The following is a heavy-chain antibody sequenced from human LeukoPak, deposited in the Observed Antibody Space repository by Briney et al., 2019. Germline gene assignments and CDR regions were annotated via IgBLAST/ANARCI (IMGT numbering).Heavy chain of an antibody. D-gene: IGHD6-6*01. CDR3: ATYPRYSSSPPFDY. J-gene: IGHJ4*02. CDR2: INPNTGGT. CDR1: GYTFTGQC. V-gene: IGHV1-2*02. Sequence: GASVKVSCEASGYTFTGQCMHWVRQAPGQGLEWMGWINPNTGGTNYAQKLQGRVTMTRDTTISTAYMELSRLTSDDTAIYYCATYPRYSSSPPFDYWGQGTLVTVSS.